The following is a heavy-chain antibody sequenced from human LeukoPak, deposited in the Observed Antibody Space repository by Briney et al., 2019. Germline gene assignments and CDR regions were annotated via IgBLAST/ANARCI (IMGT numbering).Heavy chain of an antibody. CDR3: ARGLRGSAYDILTGYYTDIDY. CDR2: ISTSSIYI. V-gene: IGHV3-21*01. CDR1: GFTFSSYS. J-gene: IGHJ4*02. Sequence: GSLRLSCAASGFTFSSYSMNWVRQAPGKGLEWVSSISTSSIYIYYADSVKGRFTISRDNAKNSLYLQMNSLRAEDTAVYYCARGLRGSAYDILTGYYTDIDYWGQGTLVTVSS. D-gene: IGHD3-9*01.